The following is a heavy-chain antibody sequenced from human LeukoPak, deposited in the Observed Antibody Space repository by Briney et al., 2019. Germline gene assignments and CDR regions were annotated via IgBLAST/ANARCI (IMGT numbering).Heavy chain of an antibody. D-gene: IGHD4-17*01. V-gene: IGHV1-18*01. CDR2: ISAYNGNT. J-gene: IGHJ4*02. CDR3: ARGDYGDYGGVY. CDR1: GGTFSSYA. Sequence: EASVKVSCKASGGTFSSYAISWVRQAPGQGLEWMGWISAYNGNTNYAQKLQGRVTMTTDTSTSTAYMELRSLRSDDTAVYYCARGDYGDYGGVYWGQGTLVTVSS.